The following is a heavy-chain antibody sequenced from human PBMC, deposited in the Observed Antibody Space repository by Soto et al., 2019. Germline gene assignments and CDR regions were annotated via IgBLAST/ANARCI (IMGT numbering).Heavy chain of an antibody. CDR1: GFSLSTSGVG. J-gene: IGHJ5*02. Sequence: QITLKESGPTLVKPTQTLTLTCTFSGFSLSTSGVGVGWIRQPPGKALEWLALIYWDDDKRYSPSLKSRLTITKDTSNIQVVLTMTTMDPVDTATYYCAHSPRSRGVITPGWFDPWGQGTLVTVSS. D-gene: IGHD3-10*01. CDR3: AHSPRSRGVITPGWFDP. V-gene: IGHV2-5*02. CDR2: IYWDDDK.